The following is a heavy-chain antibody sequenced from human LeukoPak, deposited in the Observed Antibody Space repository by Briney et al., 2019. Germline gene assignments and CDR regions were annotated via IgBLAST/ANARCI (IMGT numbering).Heavy chain of an antibody. V-gene: IGHV4-30-2*01. J-gene: IGHJ4*02. D-gene: IGHD3-10*01. CDR3: ARVSMVRGIDY. Sequence: SETLSLTCAVSGGSISSGGYSWSWIRQPPGKGLEWIGYIYHSGSTYYNPSLKSRVTISVDRSKNQFSLKLSSVTAADTAVYYCARVSMVRGIDYWGQGTLVTVSS. CDR1: GGSISSGGYS. CDR2: IYHSGST.